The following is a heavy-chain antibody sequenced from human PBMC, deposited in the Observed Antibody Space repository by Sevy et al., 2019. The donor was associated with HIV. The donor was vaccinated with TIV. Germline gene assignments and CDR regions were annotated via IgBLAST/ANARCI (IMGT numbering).Heavy chain of an antibody. CDR3: ARDSGTYHVFDL. D-gene: IGHD1-26*01. CDR1: GFPFSSYS. J-gene: IGHJ3*01. V-gene: IGHV3-64*01. CDR2: IGSDGETT. Sequence: GGSLRLSCAASGFPFSSYSFYWVRQAPGKGLEYVSAIGSDGETTLYASSVKGRFTISRDNSKNTVFLQMGRLRSEDMGVYYCARDSGTYHVFDLWGRGTMVTVSS.